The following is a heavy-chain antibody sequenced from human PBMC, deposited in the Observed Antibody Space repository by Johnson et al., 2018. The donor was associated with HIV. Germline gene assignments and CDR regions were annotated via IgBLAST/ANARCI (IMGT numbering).Heavy chain of an antibody. V-gene: IGHV3-15*01. Sequence: VQLVESGGGVVQPGGSLRLPCAASGFTFSNAWMTWVRQAPGKGLEWVGRIKSKSDGGATDYAAPVRGRFTISRDDSETTVYLQMNSLKTEDTAVYYCTTNFWSGFYPDAFDIWGQGTMVTVSS. J-gene: IGHJ3*02. D-gene: IGHD3-3*01. CDR3: TTNFWSGFYPDAFDI. CDR1: GFTFSNAW. CDR2: IKSKSDGGAT.